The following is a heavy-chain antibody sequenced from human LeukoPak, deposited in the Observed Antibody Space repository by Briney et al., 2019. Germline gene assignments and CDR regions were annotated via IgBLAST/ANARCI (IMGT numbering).Heavy chain of an antibody. J-gene: IGHJ4*02. Sequence: GGSLRLSYAASGFTFSSFGMHWVRPSPGKGLEWVAVISYDGSNKYYADSVKGRFTIFRDNSKNTLYLQMNSLRVEDTAVYYCAKRMGPSIATTDLDYWGQGTLVTVSS. CDR3: AKRMGPSIATTDLDY. V-gene: IGHV3-30*18. CDR2: ISYDGSNK. D-gene: IGHD6-13*01. CDR1: GFTFSSFG.